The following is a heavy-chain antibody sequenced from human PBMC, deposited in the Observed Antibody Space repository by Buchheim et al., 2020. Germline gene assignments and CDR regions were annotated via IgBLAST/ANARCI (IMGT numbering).Heavy chain of an antibody. CDR2: ISYDGSNK. CDR3: AKDYGERAFDY. J-gene: IGHJ4*02. D-gene: IGHD1-1*01. Sequence: QVQLVESGGGVVQPGRSLRLSCAASGFTFSSYGMHWVRQAPGKGLEWVAVISYDGSNKYYADSVKGRFTISRDNSKNTLYLQMNSLRAVDTAVYYCAKDYGERAFDYWGQGTL. V-gene: IGHV3-30*18. CDR1: GFTFSSYG.